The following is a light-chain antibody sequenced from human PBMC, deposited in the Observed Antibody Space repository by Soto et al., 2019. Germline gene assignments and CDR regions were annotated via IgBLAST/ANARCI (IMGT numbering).Light chain of an antibody. CDR2: YDS. CDR1: NIGSKS. Sequence: SYELTQPPSVSVAPGKTARITCGGNNIGSKSVQWYQQKPGQAPVLVIYYDSDRPSGIPERFSGSNSGNTATLTISRVEAGDEADYYCQVWDSRSDHVVFGGGTKLTVL. CDR3: QVWDSRSDHVV. V-gene: IGLV3-21*04. J-gene: IGLJ2*01.